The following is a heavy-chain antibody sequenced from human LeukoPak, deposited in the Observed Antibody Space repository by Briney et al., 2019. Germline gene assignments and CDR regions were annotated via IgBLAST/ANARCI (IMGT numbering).Heavy chain of an antibody. V-gene: IGHV3-7*01. J-gene: IGHJ4*02. CDR3: ARGRTRGILTGFYFDY. D-gene: IGHD3-9*01. CDR2: IKQDGSEK. CDR1: GFTFSSYW. Sequence: GALRLSCAASGFTFSSYWMSWVRQAPGKGLEWVANIKQDGSEKYYVDSVKGRFAISRDNAKNSLYLQMNSLRAEDTAVYYCARGRTRGILTGFYFDYWGQGTLVTVSS.